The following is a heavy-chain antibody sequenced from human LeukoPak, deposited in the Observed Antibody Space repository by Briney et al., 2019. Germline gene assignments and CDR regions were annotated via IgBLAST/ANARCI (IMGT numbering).Heavy chain of an antibody. D-gene: IGHD3-10*01. CDR3: ARRKISYAFDI. CDR2: INHSGSA. V-gene: IGHV4-34*01. Sequence: SETLSLTCAAYGGSFSGYYWSWIRQPPGKGLEWIGEINHSGSANYNPSLKSRVTISVDTSKNQFSLKLSSVTAADTAVYYCARRKISYAFDIWGQGTMVTVSS. J-gene: IGHJ3*02. CDR1: GGSFSGYY.